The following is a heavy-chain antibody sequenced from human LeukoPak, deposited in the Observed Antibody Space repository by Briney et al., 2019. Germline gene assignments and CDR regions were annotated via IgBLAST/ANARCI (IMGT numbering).Heavy chain of an antibody. J-gene: IGHJ5*02. CDR1: GYTLTELS. Sequence: ASVKVSCKVSGYTLTELSMHWVRQAPGKGLAWMGGFDPEDGETIYAQKFQGRVTMTEDTSTDTAYMELSSLRSEDTAVYYCATSPPASDWFDPWGQGTLVTVSS. V-gene: IGHV1-24*01. CDR2: FDPEDGET. CDR3: ATSPPASDWFDP. D-gene: IGHD2-2*01.